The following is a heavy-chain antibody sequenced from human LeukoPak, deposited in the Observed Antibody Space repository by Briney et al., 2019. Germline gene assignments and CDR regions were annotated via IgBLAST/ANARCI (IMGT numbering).Heavy chain of an antibody. CDR2: ISSSSSTI. Sequence: PGGSLGLSCAASGFTFSSYSMNWVRQAPGKGLEWVSYISSSSSTIYYADSVKGRFTISRDNAKNSLYLQMNSLRAEDTAVYYCARDQYCSSTSCYLGAFDIWGQGTMVTVSS. D-gene: IGHD2-2*01. V-gene: IGHV3-48*01. CDR1: GFTFSSYS. CDR3: ARDQYCSSTSCYLGAFDI. J-gene: IGHJ3*02.